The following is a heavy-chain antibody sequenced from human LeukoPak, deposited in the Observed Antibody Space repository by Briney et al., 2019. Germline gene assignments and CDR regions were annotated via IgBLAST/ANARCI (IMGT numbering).Heavy chain of an antibody. D-gene: IGHD4-11*01. CDR1: GYSISSGYY. CDR3: ARAGLQTTYYFDY. J-gene: IGHJ4*02. V-gene: IGHV4-38-2*02. CDR2: IYHSGST. Sequence: SETLSLTCTVSGYSISSGYYWGWIRQPPGKGLGWIGSIYHSGSTYYNPSLKSRVTISVDTSKNQFSLKLSSVTAADTAVYYCARAGLQTTYYFDYWGQGTLVTVSS.